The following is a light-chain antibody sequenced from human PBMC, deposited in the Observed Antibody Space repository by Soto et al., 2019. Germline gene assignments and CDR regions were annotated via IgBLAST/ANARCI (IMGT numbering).Light chain of an antibody. V-gene: IGKV1-9*01. J-gene: IGKJ5*01. CDR3: QQYYSYPIN. Sequence: DIQLTQSPSFLSASVGDRVTITCRASQGINSYLAWYQQKPGKAPKLLIYAASTLQSGVPSRFSGSGSGTDFTLTISCLQSEDFATYYCQQYYSYPINFGQGTRLEIK. CDR2: AAS. CDR1: QGINSY.